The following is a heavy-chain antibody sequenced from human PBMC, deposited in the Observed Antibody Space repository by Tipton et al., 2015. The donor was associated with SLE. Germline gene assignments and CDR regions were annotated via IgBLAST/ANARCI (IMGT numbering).Heavy chain of an antibody. CDR3: ARRRYSSSSRPYWYFDL. CDR2: IYYSGST. CDR1: GGSISSYY. Sequence: TLSLTCTVSGGSISSYYWSWIRQPPGKGLEWIGYIYYSGSTNYNSSLKSRVTISVDTSKNQFSLKLSSVTAADTAVYYCARRRYSSSSRPYWYFDLWGRGILLTVSS. D-gene: IGHD6-6*01. J-gene: IGHJ2*01. V-gene: IGHV4-59*08.